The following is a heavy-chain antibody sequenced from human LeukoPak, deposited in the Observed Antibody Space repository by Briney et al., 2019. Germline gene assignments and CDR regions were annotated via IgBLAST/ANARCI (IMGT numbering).Heavy chain of an antibody. CDR1: GGTFSSYA. Sequence: AVKVSCKASGGTFSSYAISWVRQAPGQGLEWMGGIIPIFGTANYAQKFQGRVTITADESTSTAYMELSSLRSADTAVYCCARHGTAAAGPNGGIHLWPKGPTVTVSS. J-gene: IGHJ6*04. CDR3: ARHGTAAAGPNGGIHL. D-gene: IGHD6-13*01. CDR2: IIPIFGTA. V-gene: IGHV1-69*01.